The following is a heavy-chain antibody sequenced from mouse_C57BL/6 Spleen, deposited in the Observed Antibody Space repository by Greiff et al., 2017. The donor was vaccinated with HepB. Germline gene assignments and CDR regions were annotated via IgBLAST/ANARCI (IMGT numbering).Heavy chain of an antibody. CDR1: GYTFTSYW. V-gene: IGHV1-52*01. J-gene: IGHJ4*01. CDR3: ARFMVTPHAMDY. CDR2: IDPSDSET. D-gene: IGHD2-2*01. Sequence: VQLQQSGAELVRPGSSVKLSCKASGYTFTSYWMHWVKQRPIQGLEWIGNIDPSDSETHYNQKFKDKATLTVDKSSSTAYMQLSSLTSEDSAVYYGARFMVTPHAMDYWGQGTSVTVSS.